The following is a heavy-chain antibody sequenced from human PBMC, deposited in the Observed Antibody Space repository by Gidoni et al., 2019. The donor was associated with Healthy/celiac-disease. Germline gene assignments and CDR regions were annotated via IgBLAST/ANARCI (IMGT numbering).Heavy chain of an antibody. CDR2: ISGSGGST. CDR3: AKATLLWFGELLYTDAFDI. V-gene: IGHV3-23*01. Sequence: EVQLLESGGGLVQPGGSLRLSCAASGFPFRSSASGWVRQAPGKGLEWVSAISGSGGSTYYADAVKGRFTISRDNSKNTLYLQMNSLRAEDTAVYYCAKATLLWFGELLYTDAFDIWGQGTMVTVSS. CDR1: GFPFRSSA. J-gene: IGHJ3*02. D-gene: IGHD3-10*01.